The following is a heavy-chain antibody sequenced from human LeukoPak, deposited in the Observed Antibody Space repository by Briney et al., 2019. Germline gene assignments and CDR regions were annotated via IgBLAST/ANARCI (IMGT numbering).Heavy chain of an antibody. CDR3: ARHWNGGSAIAYYYYYMDV. CDR1: GGSISSGGYS. J-gene: IGHJ6*03. CDR2: IYYSGST. D-gene: IGHD2-2*01. V-gene: IGHV4-61*08. Sequence: SETLSLTCAVSGGSISSGGYSWSWIRQPPGKGLEWIGYIYYSGSTNYNPSLKSRVAISVDTSKNQFSLKLSSVTAADTAVYYCARHWNGGSAIAYYYYYMDVWGKGTTVTVSS.